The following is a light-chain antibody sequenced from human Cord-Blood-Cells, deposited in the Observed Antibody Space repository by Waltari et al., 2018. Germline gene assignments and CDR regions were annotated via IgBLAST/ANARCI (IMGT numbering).Light chain of an antibody. J-gene: IGLJ1*01. CDR2: EGS. CDR1: SSDVGSYNL. CDR3: CSYAGSSTYV. V-gene: IGLV2-23*01. Sequence: QSALTQPASVSGSPGQSITISCTGTSSDVGSYNLFSWYQQPPGKAPQRMIYEGSKRPSGLTNRFSGSKSGNTASLTISGLQAEDEADYYCCSYAGSSTYVCGTGTKVTVL.